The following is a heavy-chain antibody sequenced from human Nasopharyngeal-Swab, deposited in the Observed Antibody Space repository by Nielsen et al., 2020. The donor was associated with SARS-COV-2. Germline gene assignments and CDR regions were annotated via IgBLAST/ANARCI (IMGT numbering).Heavy chain of an antibody. J-gene: IGHJ2*01. CDR3: ASRGPATDPSTRDLPYSRRTFDL. V-gene: IGHV3-53*01. D-gene: IGHD3-22*01. CDR1: GFIFSNYA. Sequence: GESLKISCAASGFIFSNYAISWVRQAPGGGLEWVSTVHSDGNTYYADSVRGRFSSSRDNSKNTLSLQMSSLRAEDTAVYYCASRGPATDPSTRDLPYSRRTFDLWGRGTLVTVSS. CDR2: VHSDGNT.